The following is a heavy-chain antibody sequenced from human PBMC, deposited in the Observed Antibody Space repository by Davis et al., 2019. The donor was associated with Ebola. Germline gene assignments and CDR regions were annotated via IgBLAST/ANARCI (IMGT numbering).Heavy chain of an antibody. CDR3: ARGAYSNGWNPTYFDY. CDR2: ISSSSSYI. D-gene: IGHD6-19*01. V-gene: IGHV3-21*01. Sequence: GESLKISCAASGFTFSSYSMNWVRQAPGKGLEWVSSISSSSSYIYYADSVKGRFTISRDNAKNSLYLQMNSLRAEDTAVYYCARGAYSNGWNPTYFDYWGQGTLVTVSS. J-gene: IGHJ4*02. CDR1: GFTFSSYS.